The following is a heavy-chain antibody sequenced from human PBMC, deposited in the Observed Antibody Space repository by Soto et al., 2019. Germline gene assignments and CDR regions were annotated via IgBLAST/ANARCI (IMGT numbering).Heavy chain of an antibody. Sequence: GSLRLSCATSECVCRTYMMSWDDQARGKGLEWVANIKQDGNEKFYVDSVKGRFTISRDNAKKSLYLQMNSLRADDPAVYYCVGALTYEVPYYYYGMDVWGQGTTVTV. CDR3: VGALTYEVPYYYYGMDV. D-gene: IGHD3-16*01. CDR1: ECVCRTYM. J-gene: IGHJ6*02. CDR2: IKQDGNEK. V-gene: IGHV3-7*01.